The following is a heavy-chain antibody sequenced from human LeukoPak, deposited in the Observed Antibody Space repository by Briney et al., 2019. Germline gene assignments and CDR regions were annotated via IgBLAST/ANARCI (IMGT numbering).Heavy chain of an antibody. D-gene: IGHD1-26*01. Sequence: SETLSLTCTVSGGSISSGSYYWSWIRQPAGKGLEWIGRIYTSGSTNYNPSLKSRVTISLDTSKNQFSLKLSSVTAADTAVYYCARDPYSGSSYFDYWGQGTLVTVSS. CDR1: GGSISSGSYY. CDR2: IYTSGST. CDR3: ARDPYSGSSYFDY. V-gene: IGHV4-61*02. J-gene: IGHJ4*02.